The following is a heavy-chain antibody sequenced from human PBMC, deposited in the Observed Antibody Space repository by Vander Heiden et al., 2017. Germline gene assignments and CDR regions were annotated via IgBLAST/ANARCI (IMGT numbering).Heavy chain of an antibody. Sequence: EVQLLASGGDLVQPGGSLRLSCAASGFSFSNYAMSWVRQAPGKGLEWVSSISGSGDNTYYADSVKGRFTISRDNSKNTLYLRVNSLRAEDTAVYYCAKEYYDFWNGYPYYFDYWGQGTLVTVSS. V-gene: IGHV3-23*01. D-gene: IGHD3-3*01. CDR1: GFSFSNYA. CDR2: ISGSGDNT. CDR3: AKEYYDFWNGYPYYFDY. J-gene: IGHJ4*02.